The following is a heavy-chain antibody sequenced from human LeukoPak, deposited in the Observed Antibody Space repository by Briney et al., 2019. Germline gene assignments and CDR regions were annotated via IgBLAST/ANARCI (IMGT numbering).Heavy chain of an antibody. D-gene: IGHD1-26*01. Sequence: SETLSLTCTVSGYSISSGYYWGWIRQPPGKGLEWIGSIYHSGSTYYNPFLKSRVTISVDTSKNQFSLKLSSVTAADTAVYYCARDGRLLHYFDYWGQGTLVTVSS. CDR1: GYSISSGYY. V-gene: IGHV4-38-2*02. CDR2: IYHSGST. CDR3: ARDGRLLHYFDY. J-gene: IGHJ4*02.